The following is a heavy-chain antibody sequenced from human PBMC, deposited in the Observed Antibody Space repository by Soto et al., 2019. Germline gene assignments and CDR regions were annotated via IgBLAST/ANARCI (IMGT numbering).Heavy chain of an antibody. J-gene: IGHJ6*02. D-gene: IGHD1-20*01. V-gene: IGHV1-69*01. CDR2: IIPIFGTA. CDR3: ARKQNNWNYYGMDV. CDR1: GGTFSSYA. Sequence: QVQLVQAGAEVKKPGSSVKVSCKASGGTFSSYAISWVRQAPGQGLEWMGGIIPIFGTANYAQKLQGRVTITADESTSTAYMELSSLRSEDTAVYYCARKQNNWNYYGMDVWGQGTTVTV.